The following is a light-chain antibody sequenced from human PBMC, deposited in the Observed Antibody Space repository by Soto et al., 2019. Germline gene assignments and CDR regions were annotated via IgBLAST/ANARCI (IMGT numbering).Light chain of an antibody. J-gene: IGKJ5*01. CDR3: QQLNSYPIT. CDR2: GAS. Sequence: DIQLTQSPSFLSASVGDRGTITWXASQGISSYLAWYQQKPGKAPKLLIYGASTLQSGVPSRFSGSGSETEFTLTISSLQPEDFATYYCQQLNSYPITFGQGTRLEIK. V-gene: IGKV1-9*01. CDR1: QGISSY.